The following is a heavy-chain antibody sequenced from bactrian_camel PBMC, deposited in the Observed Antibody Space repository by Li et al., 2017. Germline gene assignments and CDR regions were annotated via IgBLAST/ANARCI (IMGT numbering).Heavy chain of an antibody. CDR3: AKDPKMYGGSWLSPDIDH. V-gene: IGHV3-2*01. CDR1: DGTFRNNYY. Sequence: HVQLVESGGGLVQPGGSLRLSCAASDGTFRNNYYVTWVRQAPGKGLEWVSSLYTDGGSTYYADSVKGRFIISKDNVNPTLYLQLDSLNTEDTAMYYCAKDPKMYGGSWLSPDIDHWGQGTQVTVS. CDR2: LYTDGGST. J-gene: IGHJ4*01. D-gene: IGHD6*01.